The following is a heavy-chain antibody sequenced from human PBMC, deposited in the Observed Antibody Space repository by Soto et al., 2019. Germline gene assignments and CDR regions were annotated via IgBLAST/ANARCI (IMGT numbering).Heavy chain of an antibody. J-gene: IGHJ1*01. CDR1: GGTFSSSA. V-gene: IGHV1-69*01. CDR2: LIPVFGTA. D-gene: IGHD1-1*01. Sequence: QVQLVQSGAEVKKTGSSVKVSCKASGGTFSSSAIRWVRQAPGQGLECMGGLIPVFGTANYAQKFQGRVTINADESTSTVYMELSSLRSEDSAVYYCARGWNDFPHWGQGTLVTVSS. CDR3: ARGWNDFPH.